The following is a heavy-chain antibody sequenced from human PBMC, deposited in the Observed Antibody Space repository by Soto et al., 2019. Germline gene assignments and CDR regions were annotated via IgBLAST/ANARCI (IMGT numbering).Heavy chain of an antibody. CDR2: IIPILGTA. V-gene: IGHV1-69*13. J-gene: IGHJ6*02. CDR3: ARGFVDFYYYYCMDV. CDR1: GGTFSSYA. Sequence: ASVKVSCKASGGTFSSYAISWVRQAPGQGLEWMGGIIPILGTANYAQKFQGRVTITADESTSTAYMELSSLRSEDTAVYYCARGFVDFYYYYCMDVWGQGTTVTVSS. D-gene: IGHD2-21*01.